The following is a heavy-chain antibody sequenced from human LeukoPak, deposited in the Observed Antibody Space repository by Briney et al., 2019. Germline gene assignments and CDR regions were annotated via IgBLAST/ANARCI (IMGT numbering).Heavy chain of an antibody. Sequence: GGSLRLSCAASGFTLSTYSLNWVRQAPGKGLEWVSSISSSSLYIYYADSVKGRFTISRDNAKNSLYLQMNSLRAEDTAVYYCARNKKGDRYTYGHDYWGQGTLVTVSS. CDR2: ISSSSLYI. CDR1: GFTLSTYS. V-gene: IGHV3-21*01. J-gene: IGHJ4*02. CDR3: ARNKKGDRYTYGHDY. D-gene: IGHD5-18*01.